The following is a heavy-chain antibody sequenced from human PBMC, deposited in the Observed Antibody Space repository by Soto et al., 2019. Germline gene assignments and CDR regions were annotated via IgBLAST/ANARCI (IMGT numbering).Heavy chain of an antibody. Sequence: KQSQTLSLTCTVSGGSISSSSYYWGWIRQPPGKGLEWIGSIYYSGSTYYNPSLKSRVTISVDTSKNQFSLKLSSVTAADTAVYYCARQALYSSSSVAFDIWGQGTMVTVSS. CDR2: IYYSGST. D-gene: IGHD6-6*01. CDR1: GGSISSSSYY. V-gene: IGHV4-39*01. CDR3: ARQALYSSSSVAFDI. J-gene: IGHJ3*02.